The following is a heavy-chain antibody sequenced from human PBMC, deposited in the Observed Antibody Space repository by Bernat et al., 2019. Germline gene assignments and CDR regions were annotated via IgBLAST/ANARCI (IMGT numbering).Heavy chain of an antibody. CDR3: ARDKGEGYDYGYYYGMDV. CDR2: IYSSGST. D-gene: IGHD5-24*01. V-gene: IGHV3-66*01. CDR1: GFTVSSNY. Sequence: EVQLVESGGGLVQPGGSLRLSCAASGFTVSSNYMSWVRQAPGKGLEWVAVIYSSGSTYYADSVKGRFTISRDNYKNTLYLQMNSLRAEDKAVYYCARDKGEGYDYGYYYGMDVWGQGTTVTVSS. J-gene: IGHJ6*02.